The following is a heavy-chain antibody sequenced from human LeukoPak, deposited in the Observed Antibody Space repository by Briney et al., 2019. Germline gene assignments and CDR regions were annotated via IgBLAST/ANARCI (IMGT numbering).Heavy chain of an antibody. CDR3: ARHGDTAMVPYYFDY. CDR1: GGPISSYY. Sequence: SETLSLTCTASGGPISSYYWSWIRQPPGKGLEWIGNIYYSGSTNYNPPLKSRVTISVDTSKNQFSLKLSSVTAADTAVYYCARHGDTAMVPYYFDYWGQGTLVTVSS. V-gene: IGHV4-59*08. D-gene: IGHD5-18*01. J-gene: IGHJ4*02. CDR2: IYYSGST.